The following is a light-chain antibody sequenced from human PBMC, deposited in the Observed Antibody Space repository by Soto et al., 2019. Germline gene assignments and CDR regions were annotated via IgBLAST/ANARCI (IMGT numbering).Light chain of an antibody. Sequence: EIVMTQSPATLSVSPGERATLSCRASQSVSNNLAWYQQKPGQAPRLLIYGASSRATGIPDRFSGSGSGTEFTLTISSLQSEDFAVYYCQQYSNWPPITFGQGTRLEIK. V-gene: IGKV3D-15*01. J-gene: IGKJ5*01. CDR3: QQYSNWPPIT. CDR1: QSVSNN. CDR2: GAS.